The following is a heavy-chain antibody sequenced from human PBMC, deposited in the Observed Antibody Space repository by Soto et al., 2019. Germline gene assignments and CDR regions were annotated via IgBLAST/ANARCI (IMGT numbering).Heavy chain of an antibody. CDR1: GGSFSGYY. CDR2: INHSGST. V-gene: IGHV4-34*01. Sequence: SETLALTCAVYGGSFSGYYWSWIRQPPGKGLEWIGEINHSGSTNYNPSLKSRVTISVDTSKNQFSLKLSSVTAADTAVYYCARGGSGYYYGGFDYWGQGTLVTVSS. D-gene: IGHD3-22*01. CDR3: ARGGSGYYYGGFDY. J-gene: IGHJ4*02.